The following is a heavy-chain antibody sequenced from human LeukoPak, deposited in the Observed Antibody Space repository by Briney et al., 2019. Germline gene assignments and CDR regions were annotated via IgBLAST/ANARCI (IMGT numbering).Heavy chain of an antibody. V-gene: IGHV3-21*01. CDR3: ARPRAYDSSGYYQDAFAI. J-gene: IGHJ3*02. CDR2: IGSSSTYI. D-gene: IGHD3-22*01. Sequence: GGSLRLSCAASGFTFSSYSMNWVRQAPGKGLEWVSSIGSSSTYIYYADSVKGRFTISRDNAKNSLYLQMNSLRAEDTAVYYCARPRAYDSSGYYQDAFAIWGQGTMVTVSS. CDR1: GFTFSSYS.